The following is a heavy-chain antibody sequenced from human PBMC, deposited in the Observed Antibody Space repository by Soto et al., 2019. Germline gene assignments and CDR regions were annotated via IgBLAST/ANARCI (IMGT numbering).Heavy chain of an antibody. CDR1: GFTFSIYS. V-gene: IGHV3-21*01. CDR2: ISSSSSYI. Sequence: EVQLVESGGVLVKPGGSLRLSFAASGFTFSIYSMNWVREAPGKGLGWVSSISSSSSYIYYADSVKGRFTISRDNAKNSLYLQMNSLRAEDTAVYYCARDRKGFHFDYWGQGPLVTVSS. J-gene: IGHJ4*02. CDR3: ARDRKGFHFDY.